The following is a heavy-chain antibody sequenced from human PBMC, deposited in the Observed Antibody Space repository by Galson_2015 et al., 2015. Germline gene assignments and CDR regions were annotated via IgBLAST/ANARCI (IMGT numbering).Heavy chain of an antibody. J-gene: IGHJ4*02. Sequence: SLRLSCAASGFTFSTYRMNWVRQAPGKGLEWVSFIDSIISYVYDADSVKGRFTISRDNAKNSLYLQMNSLRAEDTAVYFCAREGGIPADYWGQGTLVTVSS. D-gene: IGHD1-26*01. CDR3: AREGGIPADY. CDR2: IDSIISYV. V-gene: IGHV3-21*01. CDR1: GFTFSTYR.